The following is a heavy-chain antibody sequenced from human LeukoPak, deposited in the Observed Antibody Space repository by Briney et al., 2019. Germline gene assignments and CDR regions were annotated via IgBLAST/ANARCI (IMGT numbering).Heavy chain of an antibody. CDR2: IYHSGST. CDR3: ARARSDFWSGYYTGDYFDY. D-gene: IGHD3-3*01. Sequence: SETLSLTCAVSGYSISSGYYWGWIRQPPGKGLEWIASIYHSGSTSYNPSLKSRVTISVDTSKNQFSLKLSSVPAADTALYYCARARSDFWSGYYTGDYFDYWGQGTLVTVSS. V-gene: IGHV4-38-2*01. CDR1: GYSISSGYY. J-gene: IGHJ4*02.